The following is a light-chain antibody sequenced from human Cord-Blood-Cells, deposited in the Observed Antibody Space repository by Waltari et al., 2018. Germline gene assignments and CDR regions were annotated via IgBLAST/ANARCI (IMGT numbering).Light chain of an antibody. CDR3: CSYAGSYTV. J-gene: IGLJ2*01. Sequence: HSALTQPRSVSGSPGQSVTISCTGTSSHVGGYNYLSWDRQHPGKAPKLMIYDVSKRPSGVPDRCSGSKSGNTAALTVSGLQAEGEAEYDCCSYAGSYTVFGGGTKLTVL. CDR2: DVS. V-gene: IGLV2-11*01. CDR1: SSHVGGYNY.